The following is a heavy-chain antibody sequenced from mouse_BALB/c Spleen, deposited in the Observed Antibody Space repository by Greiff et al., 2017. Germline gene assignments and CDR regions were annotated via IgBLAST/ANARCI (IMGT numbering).Heavy chain of an antibody. CDR2: IYPGDGDT. CDR3: ARSKYGNYYYAMDY. Sequence: VQLQQSGAELVRPGSSVKISCKASGYAFSSYWMNWVKQRPGQGLEWIGQIYPGDGDTNYNGKFKGKATLTADKSSSTAYMQLSSLTSEDSAVYFCARSKYGNYYYAMDYWGQGTSVTVSS. J-gene: IGHJ4*01. D-gene: IGHD2-10*02. V-gene: IGHV1-80*01. CDR1: GYAFSSYW.